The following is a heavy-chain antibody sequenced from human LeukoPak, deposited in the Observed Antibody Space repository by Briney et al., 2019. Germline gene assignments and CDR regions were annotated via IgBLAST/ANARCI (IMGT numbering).Heavy chain of an antibody. V-gene: IGHV1-2*02. J-gene: IGHJ3*02. CDR3: ARVFDFYYDAFDI. CDR2: INPNSGGT. Sequence: GASVKVSCKASGYTFTSYDINWVRQATGQGLEWMGWINPNSGGTNYAQKFQGRVTMTRDTSISTAYMELSRLRSDDTAVYYCARVFDFYYDAFDIWGQGTMVTVSS. D-gene: IGHD1-26*01. CDR1: GYTFTSYD.